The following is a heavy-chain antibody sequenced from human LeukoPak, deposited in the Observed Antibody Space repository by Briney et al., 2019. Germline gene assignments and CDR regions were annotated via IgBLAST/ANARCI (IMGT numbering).Heavy chain of an antibody. J-gene: IGHJ4*02. CDR2: ILSGGSDP. CDR1: GYTFTYFL. V-gene: IGHV5-51*01. CDR3: ARAVTGVSPSGAIDF. D-gene: IGHD1-26*01. Sequence: GESLKISCKASGYTFTYFLIGWDRQNPGKGLGWMGIILSGGSDPRYSPSFQGQVTISADESITTAYLQWSSLKASDTAMYYCARAVTGVSPSGAIDFWGQGTQVTVSS.